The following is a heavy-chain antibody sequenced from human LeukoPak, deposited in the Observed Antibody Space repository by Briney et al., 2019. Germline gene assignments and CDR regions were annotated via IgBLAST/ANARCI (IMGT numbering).Heavy chain of an antibody. Sequence: SVKVSCKASGGTFSSYAISWVRQAPGQGLEWMGGIIPIFGTANYAQKFQGRVTITADESTSTAYMELSSLRSEDTAVYYRARAPISYYDILTGYYYYGMDVWGQGTTVTVSS. CDR2: IIPIFGTA. D-gene: IGHD3-9*01. V-gene: IGHV1-69*13. CDR1: GGTFSSYA. J-gene: IGHJ6*02. CDR3: ARAPISYYDILTGYYYYGMDV.